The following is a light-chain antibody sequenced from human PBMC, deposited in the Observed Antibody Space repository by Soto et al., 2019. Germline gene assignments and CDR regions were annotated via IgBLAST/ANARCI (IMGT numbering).Light chain of an antibody. V-gene: IGLV3-25*02. CDR1: ALATQY. CDR2: KDT. J-gene: IGLJ1*01. Sequence: SYELTQPPSVSVSPGQTAKITCSGAALATQYAFWYHVRPGQAPVLLIYKDTERPSGIPERFSGSGSGTTVTLTIAGVQAEDEGDYYCQSADNGATYVFGTGTKVTVL. CDR3: QSADNGATYV.